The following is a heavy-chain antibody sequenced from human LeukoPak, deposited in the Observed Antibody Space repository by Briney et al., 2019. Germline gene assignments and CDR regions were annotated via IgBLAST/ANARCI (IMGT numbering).Heavy chain of an antibody. Sequence: GGSLRLSCAASGFTFSSSSMNWVRQAPGKGLEWVSSISSSSSYIYYADSVKGRFTISRDNAKNSLYPQMNSLRAEDTAVYYCARAFGGADQFDYWGQGTLVTVSS. D-gene: IGHD3-10*01. V-gene: IGHV3-21*01. CDR3: ARAFGGADQFDY. CDR1: GFTFSSSS. J-gene: IGHJ4*02. CDR2: ISSSSSYI.